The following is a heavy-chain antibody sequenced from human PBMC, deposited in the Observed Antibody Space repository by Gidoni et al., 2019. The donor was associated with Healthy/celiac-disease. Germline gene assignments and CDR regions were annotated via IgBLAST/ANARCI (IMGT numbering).Heavy chain of an antibody. J-gene: IGHJ4*02. V-gene: IGHV3-64D*06. CDR3: VKDKRYDFWSGYKDY. CDR2: ISSNGGST. CDR1: GFTFSSYA. D-gene: IGHD3-3*01. Sequence: EVQLVESGGGLVQPGGSLRLSCAASGFTFSSYAMHWVRQAPGKGLEYVSAISSNGGSTYYADSVKGRFTISRDNSKNTLYLQMSSLRAEDTAVYYCVKDKRYDFWSGYKDYWGQGTLVTVSS.